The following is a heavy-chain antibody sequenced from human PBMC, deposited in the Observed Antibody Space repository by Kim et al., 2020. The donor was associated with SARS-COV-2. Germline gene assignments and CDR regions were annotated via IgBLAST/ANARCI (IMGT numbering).Heavy chain of an antibody. V-gene: IGHV3-30*04. D-gene: IGHD6-13*01. CDR1: GFTFSSYA. Sequence: GGSLRLSCAASGFTFSSYAMHWVRQAPGKGLEWVAVISYDGSNKYYADSVKGRFTISRDNSKNTLYLQMNSLRAEDTAVYYCARDHAPFSSSSWYVLGSWGQGTLVTVSS. J-gene: IGHJ4*02. CDR2: ISYDGSNK. CDR3: ARDHAPFSSSSWYVLGS.